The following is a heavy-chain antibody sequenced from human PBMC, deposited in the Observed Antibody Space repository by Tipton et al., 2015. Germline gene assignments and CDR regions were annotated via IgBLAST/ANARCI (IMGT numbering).Heavy chain of an antibody. V-gene: IGHV6-1*01. J-gene: IGHJ5*02. CDR3: ARGAQPSPWS. CDR2: TYYRSKWYS. D-gene: IGHD2-2*01. CDR1: GDSVSSNSAA. Sequence: GLVKPSQTLSLTCAISGDSVSSNSAAWNWIRQSPSRGLEWLGNTYYRSKWYSDYAVSVKSRITINSDTSKNQFSLQLNSVTPGDTAVYYCARGAQPSPWSLGQGTLVTVSS.